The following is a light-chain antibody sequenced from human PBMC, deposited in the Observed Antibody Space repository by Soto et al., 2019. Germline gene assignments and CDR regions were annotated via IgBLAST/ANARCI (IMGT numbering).Light chain of an antibody. V-gene: IGLV1-40*01. CDR2: GSS. J-gene: IGLJ1*01. Sequence: QSVLTQPPSVSGAPGQRVTISCTGSSSNIGAGYDVHWYQQLPGTAPKLLIYGSSNRPSGVPDRFSGSKSGTSASLAITGLQPEDEADYYCQSYDSSLSGYVFGTGTKLTVL. CDR3: QSYDSSLSGYV. CDR1: SSNIGAGYD.